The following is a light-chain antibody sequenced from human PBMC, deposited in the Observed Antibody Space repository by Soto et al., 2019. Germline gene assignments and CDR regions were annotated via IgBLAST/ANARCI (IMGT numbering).Light chain of an antibody. J-gene: IGKJ4*01. CDR3: QRYGSSPLT. CDR2: GES. V-gene: IGKV3-20*01. CDR1: QSVSSSN. Sequence: EIVLTQSPGTLSLSPGERATLSCRASQSVSSSNLAWYQQKPGQAPRLLIYGESSRATGIPDRFSGSGSGTDFTLTISRLEPEDFAVYYCQRYGSSPLTFGGGTKVEIK.